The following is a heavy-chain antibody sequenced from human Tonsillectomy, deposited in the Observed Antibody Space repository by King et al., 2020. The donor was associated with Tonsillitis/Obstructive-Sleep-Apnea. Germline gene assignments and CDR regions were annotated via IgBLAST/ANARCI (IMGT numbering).Heavy chain of an antibody. D-gene: IGHD3-3*01. Sequence: VQLVESGGGLVKPGGSLRLSCAASGFSISDYHMSWIRQAPGKGLEWVSYISNSGAHTSHSDSVKGLFTIFRDNAKNSLDLQMKRLSADDTAVYYCARTGLENYFDFWGQGDLVTVSS. CDR3: ARTGLENYFDF. V-gene: IGHV3-11*06. CDR1: GFSISDYH. J-gene: IGHJ4*02. CDR2: ISNSGAHT.